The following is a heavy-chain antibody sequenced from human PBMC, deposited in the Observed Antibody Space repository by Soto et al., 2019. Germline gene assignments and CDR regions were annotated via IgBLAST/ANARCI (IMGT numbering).Heavy chain of an antibody. Sequence: EVPLVESGGGLVQPGGSLRLSCEASGFTFRNYAMHWVRQGTGKGLEWVSGISAAGDPDYADSVEGRFTISRENAQNSFVLQMNSLRVGDTAVYYCARTDRDFYGLDVWGQGTTVIVSS. J-gene: IGHJ6*02. CDR1: GFTFRNYA. CDR2: ISAAGDP. V-gene: IGHV3-13*05. CDR3: ARTDRDFYGLDV.